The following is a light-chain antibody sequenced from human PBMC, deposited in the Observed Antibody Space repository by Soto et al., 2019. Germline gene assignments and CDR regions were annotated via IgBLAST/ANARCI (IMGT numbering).Light chain of an antibody. CDR1: NSNVGNNT. CDR3: ASWDASLNGWL. J-gene: IGLJ3*02. CDR2: TNN. Sequence: QSALTQPPSSSGTPGQRVTISCSGSNSNVGNNTVNWYQQLPGTSPKRPIETNNQRPSGVPDRFSGSKSATSASLAISGRKAEDEADYYCASWDASLNGWLFGGGTKLTV. V-gene: IGLV1-44*01.